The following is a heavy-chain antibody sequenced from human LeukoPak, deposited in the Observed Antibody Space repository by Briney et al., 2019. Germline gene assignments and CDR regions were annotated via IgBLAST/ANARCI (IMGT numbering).Heavy chain of an antibody. CDR3: ARGRDGYKNYYYYYMDV. J-gene: IGHJ6*03. CDR1: GGSISSYY. Sequence: PSETLSLTCTVSGGSISSYYWSWIRQPPGKGLEWIGYIYYSGSTNYNPSLKSRVTISVDTSKNQFSLKLSSVTAADTAVYYCARGRDGYKNYYYYYMDVWGKGTTVTVSS. CDR2: IYYSGST. V-gene: IGHV4-59*12. D-gene: IGHD5-24*01.